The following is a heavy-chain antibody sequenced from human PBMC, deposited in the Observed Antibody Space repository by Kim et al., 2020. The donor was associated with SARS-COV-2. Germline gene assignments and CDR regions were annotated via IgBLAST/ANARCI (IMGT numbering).Heavy chain of an antibody. CDR3: AHYYYYGSGSFPRNYYYYGMDV. CDR2: IYWDDDK. Sequence: SGPTLVNPTQTLTLTCTFSGFSLSTSGVGVGWIRQPPGKALEWLALIYWDDDKRYSPSLKSRLTITKDTSKNQVVLTMTNMDPVDTATYYCAHYYYYGSGSFPRNYYYYGMDVWGQGTTVTVSS. V-gene: IGHV2-5*02. J-gene: IGHJ6*02. D-gene: IGHD3-10*01. CDR1: GFSLSTSGVG.